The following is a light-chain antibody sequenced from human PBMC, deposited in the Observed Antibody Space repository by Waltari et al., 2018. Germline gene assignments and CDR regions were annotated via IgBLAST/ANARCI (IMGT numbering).Light chain of an antibody. Sequence: GDRVTITCRASQSVASWVAWYQQKPGKAPKLLIYKASTLESGVPSRFSGSGSGTEFTLSITSLQPDDFATYYCQQYNNNSPFAFGPGTRVDIK. CDR2: KAS. CDR1: QSVASW. CDR3: QQYNNNSPFA. V-gene: IGKV1-5*03. J-gene: IGKJ3*01.